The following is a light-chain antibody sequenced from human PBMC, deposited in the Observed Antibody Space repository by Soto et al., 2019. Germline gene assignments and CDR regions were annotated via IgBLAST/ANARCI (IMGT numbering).Light chain of an antibody. V-gene: IGLV2-8*01. Sequence: LSQPPSASGSPGQSVAISCTGTSTDVGGYNYVSWYQQHPGKAPKLMIYEVNKRPSGVPDRFSGSKSGNTASLTVSGLQAEDEADYYCSSYAGSSNVFGTGTKVTVL. CDR3: SSYAGSSNV. J-gene: IGLJ1*01. CDR1: STDVGGYNY. CDR2: EVN.